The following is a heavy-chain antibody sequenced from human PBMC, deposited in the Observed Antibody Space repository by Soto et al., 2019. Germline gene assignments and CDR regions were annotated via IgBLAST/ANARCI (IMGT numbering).Heavy chain of an antibody. CDR1: GFTFDDYA. J-gene: IGHJ4*02. V-gene: IGHV3-9*01. Sequence: PGGSLRLSCAASGFTFDDYAMHWVRQAPGKGLEWVSGISWNSGSIGYADSVKGRFTISRDNAKNSLYLQMNSLRAEDTALYYCAKDTGYDSSGPLINFDYWGQGTLVTVSS. CDR3: AKDTGYDSSGPLINFDY. D-gene: IGHD3-22*01. CDR2: ISWNSGSI.